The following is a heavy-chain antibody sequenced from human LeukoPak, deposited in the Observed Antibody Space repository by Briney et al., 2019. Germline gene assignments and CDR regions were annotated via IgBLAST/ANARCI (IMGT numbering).Heavy chain of an antibody. Sequence: SGGSLRLSCAASGSTVSSHFMGWVRQAPGKGLEWIGSIYDSGSTYYNPSLKSRVTISVDTSKNQFSLKLNSVTAADTAVYYCARHYGPWGQGTLVTVSS. CDR2: IYDSGST. J-gene: IGHJ5*02. CDR3: ARHYGP. CDR1: GSTVSSHF. V-gene: IGHV4-39*01. D-gene: IGHD3-10*01.